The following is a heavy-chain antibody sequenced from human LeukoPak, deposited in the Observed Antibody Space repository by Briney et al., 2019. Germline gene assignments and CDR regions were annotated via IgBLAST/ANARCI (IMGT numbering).Heavy chain of an antibody. Sequence: ASVKVSCKASGYTFTSYGITWVRQAPGQGLEWMGWISVDNGNTNYAQKFQGRLTMTADTSTSTAYMDLRSLRSDDTAVYYCARDESRDLFSNSHYSDYWGQGTLVTVSS. CDR1: GYTFTSYG. CDR3: ARDESRDLFSNSHYSDY. D-gene: IGHD6-6*01. J-gene: IGHJ4*02. V-gene: IGHV1-18*01. CDR2: ISVDNGNT.